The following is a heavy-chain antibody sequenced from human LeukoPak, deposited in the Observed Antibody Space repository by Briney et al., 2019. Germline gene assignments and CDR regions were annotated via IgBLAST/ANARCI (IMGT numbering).Heavy chain of an antibody. CDR1: GYTFTGYY. Sequence: AASVKVSCKASGYTFTGYYMHWVRQAPGQGLEWMGWINPNSGGTNYAQKFQGRVTMTRDTSISTAYMELRRLRPDDTAVYYCARGYLYYYDVSGYPFDYWGQGTLVTVSS. D-gene: IGHD3-22*01. CDR3: ARGYLYYYDVSGYPFDY. V-gene: IGHV1-2*02. CDR2: INPNSGGT. J-gene: IGHJ4*02.